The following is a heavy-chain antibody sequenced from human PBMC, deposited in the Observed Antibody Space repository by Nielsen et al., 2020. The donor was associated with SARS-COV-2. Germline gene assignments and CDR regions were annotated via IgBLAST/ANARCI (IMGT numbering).Heavy chain of an antibody. CDR1: GFTFDDYA. D-gene: IGHD3-22*01. V-gene: IGHV3-9*01. CDR2: ISWNSGSI. Sequence: SLKISCAASGFTFDDYAMYWVRQAPGKGLEWVSGISWNSGSIGYADSVKGRFTISRDNAKNSLYLQMNSLRAEDTALYYCAKIGGYYDSSGYVDYWGQGTLVTVSS. J-gene: IGHJ4*02. CDR3: AKIGGYYDSSGYVDY.